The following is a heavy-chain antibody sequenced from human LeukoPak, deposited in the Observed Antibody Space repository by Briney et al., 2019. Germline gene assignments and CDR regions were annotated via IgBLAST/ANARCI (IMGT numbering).Heavy chain of an antibody. D-gene: IGHD3-22*01. CDR3: AKMRYYDSSGYNPTYYFDY. J-gene: IGHJ4*02. V-gene: IGHV4-59*01. CDR2: IYYSVDT. CDR1: GDSIIGSY. Sequence: SETLSLTCTVFGDSIIGSYWSWIRQAPGKGLEWIGYIYYSVDTDYNPSLKSRVTISVDMSKKQFSLRLTSVTAADTAVYYCAKMRYYDSSGYNPTYYFDYWGQGILVTVSS.